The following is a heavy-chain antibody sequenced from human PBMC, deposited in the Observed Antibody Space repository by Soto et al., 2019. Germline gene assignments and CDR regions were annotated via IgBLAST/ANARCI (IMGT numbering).Heavy chain of an antibody. CDR2: IYYSGST. V-gene: IGHV4-31*03. Sequence: QVQLQESGPGLVKPSQTLSLTCTVSGGSISSGGYYWSWIRQHPGKGLEWIGYIYYSGSTYYNPYLKSRVTISVHTSKNQFSLKLSSVTAADTAVYYCARGAVDIVVVPAHSDYYYYYYYMDVWGKGTTVTVSS. J-gene: IGHJ6*03. D-gene: IGHD2-2*01. CDR3: ARGAVDIVVVPAHSDYYYYYYYMDV. CDR1: GGSISSGGYY.